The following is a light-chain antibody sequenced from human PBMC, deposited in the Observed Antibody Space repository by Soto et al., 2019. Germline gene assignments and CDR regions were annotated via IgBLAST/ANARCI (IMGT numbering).Light chain of an antibody. CDR3: QQYKNWPPWT. J-gene: IGKJ1*01. CDR1: ESVGNN. Sequence: EIVMTQSPATLSVSPGERGTLSCTARESVGNNLAWYQQKPGQAPRLLIYDASTRATGVPARFSGSGSGTEFTLTISSLQSEDFATYYCQQYKNWPPWTFGQGTKVDIK. V-gene: IGKV3-15*01. CDR2: DAS.